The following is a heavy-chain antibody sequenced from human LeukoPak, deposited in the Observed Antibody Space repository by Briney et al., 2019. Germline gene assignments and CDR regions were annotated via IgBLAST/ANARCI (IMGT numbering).Heavy chain of an antibody. D-gene: IGHD2-15*01. J-gene: IGHJ4*02. CDR3: ARLISVAAAFDY. CDR1: GGSISSYY. CDR2: IYYSGST. Sequence: MSSETLSLTCTVSGGSISSYYWSWIRQPPGKGLEWIGYIYYSGSTNYNPSLKSRVTISVDTSKNQFSLKLSSVTAADTAVYYCARLISVAAAFDYWGQGTLVTVSS. V-gene: IGHV4-59*01.